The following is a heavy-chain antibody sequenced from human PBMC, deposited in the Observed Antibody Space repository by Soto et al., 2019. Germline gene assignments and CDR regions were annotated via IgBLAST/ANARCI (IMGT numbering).Heavy chain of an antibody. CDR3: ARERTGFDY. CDR2: IYYSGST. J-gene: IGHJ4*02. V-gene: IGHV4-59*01. Sequence: SETLSLTWTVSGGSISSYYWSWIRQPPGKGLEWIGYIYYSGSTNYNPSLKSRVTISVDTSKNQFSLKLSSVTAADTAVYYCARERTGFDYWGQGTLVTVSS. CDR1: GGSISSYY. D-gene: IGHD3-10*01.